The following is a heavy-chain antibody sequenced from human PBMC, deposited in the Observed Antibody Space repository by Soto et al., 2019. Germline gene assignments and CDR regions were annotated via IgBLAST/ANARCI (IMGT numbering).Heavy chain of an antibody. J-gene: IGHJ4*02. CDR1: GGSFSGYY. CDR3: ARGRPGYDFWSGYPYYFDY. D-gene: IGHD3-3*01. CDR2: INHSGST. Sequence: LSLTCAVYGGSFSGYYWSWIRQPPGKGLEWIGEINHSGSTNYNPSLKSRVTISVDTSKNQFSLKLSSVTAADTAVYYCARGRPGYDFWSGYPYYFDYWGQGTLVTVSS. V-gene: IGHV4-34*01.